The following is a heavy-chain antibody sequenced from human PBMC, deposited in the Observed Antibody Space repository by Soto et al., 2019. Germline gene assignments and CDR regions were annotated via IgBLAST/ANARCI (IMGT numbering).Heavy chain of an antibody. Sequence: QVQLVQSGAEVKKPGASVKVSCKASGYTFTSYGIRWVRQAPGQGLEWMGWISAYNGNTNYAQKLQGRVTMTTDTSTSTAYMELRSLRSDDTAVYYCARLEITMIVVVIYAMDVWGQGTTVTVSS. J-gene: IGHJ6*02. CDR1: GYTFTSYG. V-gene: IGHV1-18*01. CDR2: ISAYNGNT. CDR3: ARLEITMIVVVIYAMDV. D-gene: IGHD3-22*01.